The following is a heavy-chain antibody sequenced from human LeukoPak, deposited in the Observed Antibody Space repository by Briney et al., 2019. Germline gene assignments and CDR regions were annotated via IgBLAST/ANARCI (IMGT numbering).Heavy chain of an antibody. D-gene: IGHD3-22*01. CDR3: ARGPPITYFFDSSGCRNFDY. Sequence: GASVKVSCKASGYIFSSYYMHWVRQAPGQGLEWMGIFNPSGGSTTYPQNFQGRVSMSGETSTSIVYMELSRLRSEDTAVYYCARGPPITYFFDSSGCRNFDYWGQGTLVTVSS. CDR1: GYIFSSYY. CDR2: FNPSGGST. V-gene: IGHV1-46*01. J-gene: IGHJ4*02.